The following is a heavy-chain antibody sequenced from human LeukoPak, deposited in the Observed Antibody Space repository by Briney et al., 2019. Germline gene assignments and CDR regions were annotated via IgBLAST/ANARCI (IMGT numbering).Heavy chain of an antibody. CDR2: ISGGGGST. V-gene: IGHV3-23*01. D-gene: IGHD6-13*01. CDR3: ANTQSYSSRETF. J-gene: IGHJ4*02. Sequence: GGSLRLSCAASGFTFSTYAMSWVRQAPGKGLEWVSGISGGGGSTYYADSVKGRFTISRDNSKNTLYLQVKSLRAEDTAVYYCANTQSYSSRETFWGQGTLVTVSS. CDR1: GFTFSTYA.